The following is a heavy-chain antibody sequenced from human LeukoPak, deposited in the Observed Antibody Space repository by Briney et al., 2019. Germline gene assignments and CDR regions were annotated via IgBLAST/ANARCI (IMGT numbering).Heavy chain of an antibody. Sequence: GGSLRLSCAASGFTFSSYGMSWVCQAPGKGLEWVSAISGSGGSTYYADSVKGRFTISRDNSKNTLYLQMNSLRAEDTAVYYCAKVPAYDSSGKGFDYWGQGTLVTASS. D-gene: IGHD3-22*01. V-gene: IGHV3-23*01. J-gene: IGHJ4*02. CDR1: GFTFSSYG. CDR3: AKVPAYDSSGKGFDY. CDR2: ISGSGGST.